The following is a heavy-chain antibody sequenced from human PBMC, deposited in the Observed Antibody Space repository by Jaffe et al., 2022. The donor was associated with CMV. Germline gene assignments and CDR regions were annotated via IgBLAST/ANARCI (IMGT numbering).Heavy chain of an antibody. CDR2: IIPILGIA. V-gene: IGHV1-69*09. CDR1: GGTFSSYA. Sequence: QVQLVQSGAEVKKPGSSVKVSCKASGGTFSSYAISWVRQAPGQGLEWMGRIIPILGIANYAQKFQGRVTITADKSTSTAYMELSSLRSEDTAVYYCARSKIGAGERYYYYYYMDVWGKGTTVTVSS. D-gene: IGHD1-1*01. J-gene: IGHJ6*03. CDR3: ARSKIGAGERYYYYYYMDV.